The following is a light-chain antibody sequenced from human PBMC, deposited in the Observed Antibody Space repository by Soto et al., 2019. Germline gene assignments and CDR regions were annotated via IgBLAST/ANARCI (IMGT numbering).Light chain of an antibody. J-gene: IGKJ4*01. Sequence: DIQMTQSPSSVSAFVVDRVTITCRASQGISSWLAWYQQKPGKAPKLLIYAASSLQSGVPSRLSDRESVTDITLTIKSLHPEYFASDYCQQPNGFCLTFRGVTKL. CDR1: QGISSW. CDR2: AAS. V-gene: IGKV1-12*01. CDR3: QQPNGFCLT.